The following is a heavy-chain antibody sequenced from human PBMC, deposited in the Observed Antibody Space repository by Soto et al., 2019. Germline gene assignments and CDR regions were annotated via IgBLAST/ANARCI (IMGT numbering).Heavy chain of an antibody. V-gene: IGHV3-21*01. J-gene: IGHJ3*02. CDR2: ISSSSSYI. Sequence: GGSLRLSCAASGFTFSSYSMNWVRQAPGKGLEWVSSISSSSSYIYYADSVKGRFTISRDNAKNSLYLQMNSLRAEDTAVYYCASEYYDILTGYPDAFDIWGQGTMVTVSS. CDR3: ASEYYDILTGYPDAFDI. D-gene: IGHD3-9*01. CDR1: GFTFSSYS.